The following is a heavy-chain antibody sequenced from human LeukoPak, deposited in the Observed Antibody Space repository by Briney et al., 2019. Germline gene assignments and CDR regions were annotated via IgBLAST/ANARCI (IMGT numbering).Heavy chain of an antibody. D-gene: IGHD3-16*02. CDR2: ISGSGGST. CDR3: ANPGNDYVWGSYRSDY. J-gene: IGHJ4*02. Sequence: QPGGSLRLSCAASGFTFSSYAMSWVRQAPGKGLEWVSAISGSGGSTYYADSVKGRFTISRDNSKNTLYLQMNSLRAEDTAVYYCANPGNDYVWGSYRSDYWGQGTLVTVSS. V-gene: IGHV3-23*01. CDR1: GFTFSSYA.